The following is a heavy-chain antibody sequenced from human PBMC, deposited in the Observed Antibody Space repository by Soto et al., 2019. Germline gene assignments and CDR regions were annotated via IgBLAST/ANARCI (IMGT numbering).Heavy chain of an antibody. Sequence: QVRLQESGPGLVKPSETLSLTCTVSSGSVSSGSHYWSWIRQPPGKGLEWIGYVYYRGGTDYNPSLESRVTASIDTSKNQFSLKLTSVAAADTAVYFCARGSLHGAKPPYSFYGMDVWGQGTTVTVSS. CDR1: SGSVSSGSHY. D-gene: IGHD1-26*01. CDR3: ARGSLHGAKPPYSFYGMDV. V-gene: IGHV4-61*01. CDR2: VYYRGGT. J-gene: IGHJ6*02.